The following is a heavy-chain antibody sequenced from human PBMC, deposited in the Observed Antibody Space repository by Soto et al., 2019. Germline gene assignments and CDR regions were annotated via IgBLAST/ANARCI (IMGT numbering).Heavy chain of an antibody. CDR3: ARGGGFYGAEKHYYYYMDV. V-gene: IGHV1-18*01. D-gene: IGHD4-17*01. Sequence: GASVKVSCKASGYTFTSYGISWVLRALGEGLEWMGWISAYNGNTNYAQKLQGRVTMTTDTSTSTAYMELRSLRSDDTAVYYCARGGGFYGAEKHYYYYMDVWGKGTTVTVSS. CDR2: ISAYNGNT. J-gene: IGHJ6*03. CDR1: GYTFTSYG.